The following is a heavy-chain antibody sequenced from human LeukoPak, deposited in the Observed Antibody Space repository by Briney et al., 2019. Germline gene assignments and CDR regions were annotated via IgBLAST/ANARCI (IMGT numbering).Heavy chain of an antibody. Sequence: GASVKVSCKVSGYTLTELSMHWVRQAPGKGLEWMGGFDPEYGETLYAQKFQGRVTMTRDTSISTAYMELSRLRSDDTAVYYCARALYHTFDYWGQGTLVTVSS. CDR3: ARALYHTFDY. J-gene: IGHJ4*02. V-gene: IGHV1-24*01. D-gene: IGHD2-2*01. CDR1: GYTLTELS. CDR2: FDPEYGET.